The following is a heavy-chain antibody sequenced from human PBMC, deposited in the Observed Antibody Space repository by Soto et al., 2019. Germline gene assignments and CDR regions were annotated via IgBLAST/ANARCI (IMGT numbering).Heavy chain of an antibody. CDR2: INAGNGNT. CDR1: GYTFTSYA. Sequence: WASVKVSCKASGYTFTSYAMHWVRQAPGQRLEWMGWINAGNGNTKYSQKFQGRVTITRDTSASTAYMELSSLRSEDTAVYYCARGLRYFDWLLYLPYWGQGTLVTVSS. V-gene: IGHV1-3*01. CDR3: ARGLRYFDWLLYLPY. J-gene: IGHJ4*02. D-gene: IGHD3-9*01.